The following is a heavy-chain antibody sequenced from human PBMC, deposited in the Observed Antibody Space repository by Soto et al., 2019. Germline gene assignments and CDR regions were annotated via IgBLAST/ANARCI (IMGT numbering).Heavy chain of an antibody. CDR3: ARHEAGRYFDS. CDR1: RGSISSGTNY. Sequence: LSLTCTVSRGSISSGTNYWAWIRQPPGKGLEWIANIYYSGSTFYNPSLKSRVTISLDTSKSQFSLKLRSVTAADTAVYYCARHEAGRYFDSWGQGTLVTVSS. CDR2: IYYSGST. J-gene: IGHJ4*02. D-gene: IGHD6-25*01. V-gene: IGHV4-39*01.